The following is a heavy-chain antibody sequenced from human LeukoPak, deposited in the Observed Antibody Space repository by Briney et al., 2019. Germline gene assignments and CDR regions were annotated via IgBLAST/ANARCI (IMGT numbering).Heavy chain of an antibody. J-gene: IGHJ4*02. CDR2: ISGYKGST. V-gene: IGHV1-18*04. CDR1: GYIFTSYG. D-gene: IGHD6-19*01. CDR3: AREDSSGWYYFDY. Sequence: GASVKVSCKVSGYIFTSYGISWVRQAPGQGLEWMGWISGYKGSTNYAQKFQGRVTMTTETSTSTAYMELRSLRSDDTAVYFCAREDSSGWYYFDYWGQGTLVTVSS.